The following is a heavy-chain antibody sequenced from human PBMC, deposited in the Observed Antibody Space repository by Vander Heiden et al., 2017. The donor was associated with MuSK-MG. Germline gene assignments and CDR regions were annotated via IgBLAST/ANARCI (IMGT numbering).Heavy chain of an antibody. D-gene: IGHD3-10*01. CDR1: GGSISSSSYY. CDR2: IYYSGST. V-gene: IGHV4-39*01. CDR3: ARHSKLMVRGVLDHFDY. J-gene: IGHJ4*02. Sequence: QLQLQESGPGLVKPSETLSLTCTVSGGSISSSSYYWGWIRQPPGKGLEWIGSIYYSGSTYYNPSLKSRVTISVDTSKNQFSLKLSSVTAADTAVYYCARHSKLMVRGVLDHFDYWGQGTLVTVSS.